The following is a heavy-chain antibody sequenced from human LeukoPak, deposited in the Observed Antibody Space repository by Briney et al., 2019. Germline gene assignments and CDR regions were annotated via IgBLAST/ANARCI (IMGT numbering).Heavy chain of an antibody. CDR1: GGSINNYY. Sequence: SEIDSLTCTVSGGSINNYYWSWIRQPPGKGLEWIGYIYYSGSTNYNPSLNSRVTISVDTSKIQISLKLSSVTAADTAVYYCARGSQWLDDYFDYWGPGTLVNGSS. CDR2: IYYSGST. J-gene: IGHJ4*02. D-gene: IGHD6-19*01. V-gene: IGHV4-59*01. CDR3: ARGSQWLDDYFDY.